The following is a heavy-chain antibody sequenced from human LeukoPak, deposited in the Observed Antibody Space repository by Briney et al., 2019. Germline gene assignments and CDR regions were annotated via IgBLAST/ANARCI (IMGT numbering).Heavy chain of an antibody. V-gene: IGHV3-21*06. D-gene: IGHD3-22*01. CDR2: ITSGSGYL. Sequence: GGSLRLSCTASGFTFRDYAMSWVRQAPGKGLEWVASITSGSGYLYYGDSVKGRFTVSRDNTKNSLHLQMNSLRVDDTAVYYCARPSGYYAFDSWGQGTLVTVSS. CDR1: GFTFRDYA. J-gene: IGHJ4*02. CDR3: ARPSGYYAFDS.